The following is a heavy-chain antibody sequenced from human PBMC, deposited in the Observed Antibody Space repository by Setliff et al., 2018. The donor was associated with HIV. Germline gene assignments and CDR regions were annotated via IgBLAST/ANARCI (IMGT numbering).Heavy chain of an antibody. CDR2: IYYSGST. CDR3: ARHRYSSIWYGGDY. J-gene: IGHJ4*02. D-gene: IGHD6-13*01. Sequence: PSETLSLTCTVSGGSISSSSYYWGWIRQPPGKGLELIGSIYYSGSTYYNPSLKSRVTISEDTSKNQFSLKLTSVTAADTAVYYCARHRYSSIWYGGDYWGQGTLVTVSS. V-gene: IGHV4-39*01. CDR1: GGSISSSSYY.